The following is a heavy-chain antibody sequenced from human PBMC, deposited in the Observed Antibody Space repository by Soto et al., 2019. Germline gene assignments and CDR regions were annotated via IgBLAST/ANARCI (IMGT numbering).Heavy chain of an antibody. D-gene: IGHD2-15*01. CDR3: VRCYCSVGSCYTCWHFDL. J-gene: IGHJ2*01. CDR1: GYTFMNYA. V-gene: IGHV1-18*01. CDR2: ISPSTGDT. Sequence: QVQLVQSGAEVKEPGASVKLSCQASGYTFMNYAISWVRQAPGQGLEWMGWISPSTGDTDQAKNFQGRVTMTLDTSTNTANLELRTRSSDDSAVYYCVRCYCSVGSCYTCWHFDLWGRGTLVTVSS.